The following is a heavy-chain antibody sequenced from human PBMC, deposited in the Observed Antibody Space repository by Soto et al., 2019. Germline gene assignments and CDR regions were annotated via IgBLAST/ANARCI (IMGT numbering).Heavy chain of an antibody. V-gene: IGHV1-46*01. D-gene: IGHD2-8*01. CDR1: GYTLTHYY. J-gene: IGHJ4*02. CDR2: INPSGGST. Sequence: QLQLFQSGAEVRKPGASVKVSCKASGYTLTHYYIPWVRQAPGQGLEWMGMINPSGGSTDYAQKFQGRVTMTTDTSTTTVYMELSSLRSDDTAVYYCARPPFPGCINGVCYPCDHWGQGTLVTVSS. CDR3: ARPPFPGCINGVCYPCDH.